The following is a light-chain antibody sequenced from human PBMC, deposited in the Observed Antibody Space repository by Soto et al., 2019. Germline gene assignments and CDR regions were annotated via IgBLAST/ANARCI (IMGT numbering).Light chain of an antibody. CDR3: AAWDDRLSGPV. Sequence: QSVLTQPPSASGTPGQRVTISCSGSTSNSEVNFVYWDQQLPGTAPKVLIYRNDQRPSGVPDRFSGSKSGTSASLAISGLRAEDEADYYCAAWDDRLSGPVFGGGTKLTVL. CDR2: RND. V-gene: IGLV1-47*01. J-gene: IGLJ3*02. CDR1: TSNSEVNF.